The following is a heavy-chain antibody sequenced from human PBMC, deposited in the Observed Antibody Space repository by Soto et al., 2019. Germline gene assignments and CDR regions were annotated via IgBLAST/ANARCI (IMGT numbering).Heavy chain of an antibody. J-gene: IGHJ4*02. CDR2: IYHSGST. CDR1: GGSISSGGYS. V-gene: IGHV4-30-2*01. Sequence: SETLSLTCAVSGGSISSGGYSWSWIRQPPGKGLEWIGYIYHSGSTYYNPSLKSRVTIPVDRSKNQFSLKLSSVTAADTAMYYCARGGVDYYDSSGYYFSPYYFDYWGQGTLVTVSS. CDR3: ARGGVDYYDSSGYYFSPYYFDY. D-gene: IGHD3-22*01.